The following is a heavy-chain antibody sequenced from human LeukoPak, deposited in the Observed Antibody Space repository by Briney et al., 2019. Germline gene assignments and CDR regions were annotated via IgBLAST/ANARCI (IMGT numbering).Heavy chain of an antibody. CDR2: ISGSSSTI. CDR1: GFTFSSYG. CDR3: ARDFGDYGTSDAFDI. V-gene: IGHV3-48*02. Sequence: GGSLRLSCAASGFTFSSYGMHWVRQAPGKGLEWLSYISGSSSTIYYTDSVRGRFTISRDNAKNSLCLQMNSLRDEDTAVYYCARDFGDYGTSDAFDIWGQGTMVTVSS. J-gene: IGHJ3*02. D-gene: IGHD4-17*01.